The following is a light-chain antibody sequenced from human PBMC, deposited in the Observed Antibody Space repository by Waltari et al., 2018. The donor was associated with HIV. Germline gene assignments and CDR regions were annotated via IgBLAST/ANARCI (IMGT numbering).Light chain of an antibody. CDR1: SSDVGNYNY. CDR3: CSYAGSSRNV. Sequence: QSALTQPASVSGSPGQSITISCTGTSSDVGNYNYISWYQQCPGKAPKRMIYDVTKRPTGVSNRFAGAKSGNTASLIISGLQAEDEADYYCCSYAGSSRNVFGTGTKVTVL. CDR2: DVT. V-gene: IGLV2-23*02. J-gene: IGLJ1*01.